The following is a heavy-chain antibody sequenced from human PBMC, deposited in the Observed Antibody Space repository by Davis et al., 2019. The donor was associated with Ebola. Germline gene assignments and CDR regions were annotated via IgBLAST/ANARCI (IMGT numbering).Heavy chain of an antibody. Sequence: GESLKISCAASGFTFSSYGMHWVRQAPGKGLEWVAVIWYDGSNRYYADSVKGRFTISRDNSKNTLYPQMNSLRAEDTAVYYCARDLGWELLIHYGMDVWGQGTTVTVSS. CDR2: IWYDGSNR. J-gene: IGHJ6*02. D-gene: IGHD1-26*01. CDR1: GFTFSSYG. V-gene: IGHV3-33*01. CDR3: ARDLGWELLIHYGMDV.